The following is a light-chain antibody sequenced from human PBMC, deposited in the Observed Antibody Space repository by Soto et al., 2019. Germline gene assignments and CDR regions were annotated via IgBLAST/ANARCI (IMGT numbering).Light chain of an antibody. CDR2: ENN. CDR1: SSNIGNNY. V-gene: IGLV1-51*02. CDR3: GTWDSSLSARWV. Sequence: QSVLRQPPSVSAAPGQKVTISCSGSSSNIGNNYVSWYQQLPGTAPKLLIYENNKRPSGIPDRFSGSKSGTSATLGITGLQTGDEADYYCGTWDSSLSARWVFGGGTKLTVL. J-gene: IGLJ3*02.